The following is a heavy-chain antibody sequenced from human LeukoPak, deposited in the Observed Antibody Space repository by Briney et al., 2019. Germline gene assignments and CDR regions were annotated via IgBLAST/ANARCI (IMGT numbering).Heavy chain of an antibody. CDR3: AKRRGLELLYYYYMDV. J-gene: IGHJ6*03. Sequence: GGSLRLSCAASGFTFSSYAMSWVRQAPGKGLEWVSAISGSGGSTYYADSVKGRFTISRDNSKNTLYLQMNSLRAEDTAVYYCAKRRGLELLYYYYMDVWGKGTTVTVS. CDR1: GFTFSSYA. V-gene: IGHV3-23*01. D-gene: IGHD1-7*01. CDR2: ISGSGGST.